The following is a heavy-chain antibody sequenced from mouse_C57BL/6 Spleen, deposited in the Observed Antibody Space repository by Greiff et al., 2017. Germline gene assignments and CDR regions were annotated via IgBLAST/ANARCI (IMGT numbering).Heavy chain of an antibody. J-gene: IGHJ2*01. V-gene: IGHV1-9*01. CDR2: ILPGSSST. CDR1: GYTFTGYW. Sequence: QVQLQQSGAELMKPGASVKLSCKATGYTFTGYWIEWVKQRPGHGLEWIGEILPGSSSTNYNEKFKGKATFTADTSSTTAYMQLSSLTTEDSAIYYCAKARQLRPYYFDYWGQGTTLTVSS. D-gene: IGHD3-2*02. CDR3: AKARQLRPYYFDY.